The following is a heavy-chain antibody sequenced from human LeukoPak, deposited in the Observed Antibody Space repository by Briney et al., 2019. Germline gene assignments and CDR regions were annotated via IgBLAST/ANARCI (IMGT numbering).Heavy chain of an antibody. J-gene: IGHJ6*02. CDR2: IYYSGST. CDR3: ARAIGIPKYNGMDV. CDR1: GGSLICYY. Sequence: PSETLSLTCTVSGGSLICYYWSWIRQPPGKALEWIGYIYYSGSTNNNPSLKSRVTISVDMSKNQFSLKLSSVTAADTAVYYCARAIGIPKYNGMDVWGQGTTVTVSS. D-gene: IGHD2-21*01. V-gene: IGHV4-59*08.